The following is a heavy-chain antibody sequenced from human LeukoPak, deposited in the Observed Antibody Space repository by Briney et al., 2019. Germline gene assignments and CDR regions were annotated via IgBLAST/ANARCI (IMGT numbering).Heavy chain of an antibody. V-gene: IGHV3-30-3*01. Sequence: GGSPRLSCAASGFTFSSYTMHWVRQAPGKGLEWVAVISYDGSNEYYADSVKGRFTISRDNSKNTLYLQMNSLRAEDTAVYYCARDGASLNWFDPWGQGTLVTVSS. J-gene: IGHJ5*02. CDR3: ARDGASLNWFDP. CDR2: ISYDGSNE. D-gene: IGHD1-26*01. CDR1: GFTFSSYT.